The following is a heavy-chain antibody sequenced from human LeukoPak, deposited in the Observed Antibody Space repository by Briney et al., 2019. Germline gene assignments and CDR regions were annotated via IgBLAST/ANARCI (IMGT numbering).Heavy chain of an antibody. Sequence: SETLSLTSTVSGGSISSSSYYWGWIRQPPGKGLEWIGSIYYSGSTYYNPSLKSRVTISVDTSKNQFSLKVSSVTAADTAVYYCARQGLGYCSSTSCPDAWFDPWGQGTLVSVSS. V-gene: IGHV4-39*01. CDR2: IYYSGST. CDR1: GGSISSSSYY. J-gene: IGHJ5*02. CDR3: ARQGLGYCSSTSCPDAWFDP. D-gene: IGHD2-2*01.